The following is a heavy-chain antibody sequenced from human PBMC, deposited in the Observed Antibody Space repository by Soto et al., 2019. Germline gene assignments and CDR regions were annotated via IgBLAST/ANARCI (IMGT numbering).Heavy chain of an antibody. Sequence: QVQQVQSGAEVKKPGSSVKVSCKASGGTFSSYAISWVRQAPGQGLEWMGGIIPIFGTANYAQKFQGRVTITADESTSTAYMELSSLRSDDTAVYYCAETRGSGYQIWYFDLWGRGTLVTVSS. V-gene: IGHV1-69*12. CDR3: AETRGSGYQIWYFDL. J-gene: IGHJ2*01. CDR1: GGTFSSYA. CDR2: IIPIFGTA. D-gene: IGHD3-22*01.